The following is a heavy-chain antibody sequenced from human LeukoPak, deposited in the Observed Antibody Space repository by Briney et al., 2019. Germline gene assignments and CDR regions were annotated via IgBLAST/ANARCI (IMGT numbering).Heavy chain of an antibody. Sequence: SETLSLTCTVSGGSISSSSYYWGWIRQPPGKGLEWIGSIYYSGSTYYNPSLKSRVTISVDTSKNQFSLKLSSVTAADTAVYYRAREEPTHSYCGGDCYLTGGFDYWGQGTLVTVSS. D-gene: IGHD2-21*02. CDR2: IYYSGST. CDR3: AREEPTHSYCGGDCYLTGGFDY. V-gene: IGHV4-39*07. CDR1: GGSISSSSYY. J-gene: IGHJ4*02.